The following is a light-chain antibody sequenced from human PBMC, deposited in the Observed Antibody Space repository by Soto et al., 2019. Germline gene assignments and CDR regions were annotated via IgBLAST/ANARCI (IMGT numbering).Light chain of an antibody. CDR2: AAS. J-gene: IGKJ4*01. CDR3: QQSYSTPLT. V-gene: IGKV1-39*01. Sequence: DIQMTQSPSSLSASVGDRVAITCRPSQSINSYLNWYQQKPGKAPKLLIYAASSLQSGVPSNFSGSGSGTDFTLTISSMQPEDFANYLCQQSYSTPLTFGGGTKVDIK. CDR1: QSINSY.